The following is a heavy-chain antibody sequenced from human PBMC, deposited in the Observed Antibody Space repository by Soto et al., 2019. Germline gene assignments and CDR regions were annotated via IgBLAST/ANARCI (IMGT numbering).Heavy chain of an antibody. CDR2: IYYSGST. Sequence: SETLSLPCTVSGGSLSRYYWSWIRQPPGKGLEWIGYIYYSGSTNYNPSLKSRVTISVDTSKNQFSLKLSSVTAADTAVYYCARLTWYSPSKSWFDPWGQGTLVTVSS. V-gene: IGHV4-59*01. CDR3: ARLTWYSPSKSWFDP. D-gene: IGHD6-13*01. CDR1: GGSLSRYY. J-gene: IGHJ5*02.